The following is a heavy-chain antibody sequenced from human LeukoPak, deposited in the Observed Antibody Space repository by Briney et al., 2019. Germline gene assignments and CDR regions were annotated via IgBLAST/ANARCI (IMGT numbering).Heavy chain of an antibody. J-gene: IGHJ4*02. Sequence: SETLSLTCTVSGGSISSYYWSWIRQSPGKGLEWIGYIYYLGSTNYNPSLKSRVTMSVDTSKNQFSLKLSSVTAADTAVYYCARDGYYYDSSGYYEKMYYFDYWGQGTLVTVSS. CDR3: ARDGYYYDSSGYYEKMYYFDY. CDR1: GGSISSYY. D-gene: IGHD3-22*01. V-gene: IGHV4-59*12. CDR2: IYYLGST.